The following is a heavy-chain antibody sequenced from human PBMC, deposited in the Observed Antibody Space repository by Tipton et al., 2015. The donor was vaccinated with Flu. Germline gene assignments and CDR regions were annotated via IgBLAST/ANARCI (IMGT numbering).Heavy chain of an antibody. CDR3: ARGGWEPHGGWFDP. CDR1: GDSLNSYY. J-gene: IGHJ5*02. D-gene: IGHD1-26*01. CDR2: VYYSGTT. V-gene: IGHV4-59*01. Sequence: TLSLTCSVSGDSLNSYYWSWIRQSPGKGLEWIGQVYYSGTTNYNPSLKSRVTISLDKSKNQFSLTLKSMTTADTAVFYCARGGWEPHGGWFDPWGQGILVTGSS.